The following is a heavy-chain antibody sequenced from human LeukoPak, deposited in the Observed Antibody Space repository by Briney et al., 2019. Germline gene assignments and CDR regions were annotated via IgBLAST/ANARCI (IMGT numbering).Heavy chain of an antibody. D-gene: IGHD3-22*01. CDR3: ARAGVDSRGYYQGFDY. Sequence: PGGSLRLSCAASGFTFDDYGMSWVRQAPGKGLEWVSGINWNGGSTGYADSVKGRFIISRDNAKNSLYLQMNSLRAEDTALYYCARAGVDSRGYYQGFDYWGQGTLVTVSS. CDR2: INWNGGST. V-gene: IGHV3-20*04. J-gene: IGHJ4*02. CDR1: GFTFDDYG.